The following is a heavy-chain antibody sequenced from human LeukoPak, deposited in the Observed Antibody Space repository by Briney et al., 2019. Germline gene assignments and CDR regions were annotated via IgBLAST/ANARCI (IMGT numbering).Heavy chain of an antibody. CDR3: ARGGITTRFEGGEFDY. CDR1: GYTFTGYY. CDR2: INPNSGGT. Sequence: ASVKVSCKASGYTFTGYYIHWVRQAPGQGLEWMGWINPNSGGTNYPQKFQARVTMTRDTSISTAYMELSRVRSDDTAIYFCARGGITTRFEGGEFDYWGQGTLVTVSS. V-gene: IGHV1-2*02. D-gene: IGHD3-10*01. J-gene: IGHJ4*02.